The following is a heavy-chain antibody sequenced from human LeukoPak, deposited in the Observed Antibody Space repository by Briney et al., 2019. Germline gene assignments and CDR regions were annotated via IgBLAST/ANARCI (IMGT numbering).Heavy chain of an antibody. CDR1: GFTFSSYA. D-gene: IGHD2-2*02. CDR2: ISGSDGST. Sequence: PGGSLRLSCAASGFTFSSYAMSWVRQAPGKGLEWVSAISGSDGSTYYADSVKGRFTISRDNSKNTLYLQMNGLRAEDTAVYYCAKIRRIVVVPAAISYWGQGTLVTVSS. V-gene: IGHV3-23*01. J-gene: IGHJ4*02. CDR3: AKIRRIVVVPAAISY.